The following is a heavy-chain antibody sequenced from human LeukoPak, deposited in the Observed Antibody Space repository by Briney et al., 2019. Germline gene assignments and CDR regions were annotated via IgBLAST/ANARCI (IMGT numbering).Heavy chain of an antibody. D-gene: IGHD3-22*01. CDR3: ARGLVHDTSGYYSDY. V-gene: IGHV3-74*01. J-gene: IGHJ4*02. CDR1: GFTFSAFW. Sequence: PGGSLRLSCAASGFTFSAFWMHWARQAPGKGLVWVSRINSDGSSTTYADSVKGRFTVSRDNAKNTLYLQMDSLRAEDSAVYYCARGLVHDTSGYYSDYWGQGILVTVSS. CDR2: INSDGSST.